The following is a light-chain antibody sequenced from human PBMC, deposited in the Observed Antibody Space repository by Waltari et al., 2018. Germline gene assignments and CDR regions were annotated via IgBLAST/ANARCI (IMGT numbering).Light chain of an antibody. CDR2: EAD. J-gene: IGKJ1*01. CDR3: QKYNSAPRT. CDR1: QGISNY. V-gene: IGKV1-27*01. Sequence: DIQMTQSPSSLSASVGDRVTITCRASQGISNYLDWYQQKPGKVPKRLIYEADILQAGVPSRFSGSGSETDFTLTISRLQPEDAAIYYCQKYNSAPRTFGQGTKVEIK.